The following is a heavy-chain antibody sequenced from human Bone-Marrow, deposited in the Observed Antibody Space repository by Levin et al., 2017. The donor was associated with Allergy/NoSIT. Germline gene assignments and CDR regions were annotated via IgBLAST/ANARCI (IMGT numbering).Heavy chain of an antibody. D-gene: IGHD6-19*01. CDR1: GYSFTSFW. Sequence: KVSCKASGYSFTSFWIVWVRQKSGKGLECMGIIDPSDSETRYSPPFQGQVTMSVDKSINTAYLQWNSLKASDSAVYYCTRQAVIDSEGRVDYWGQGTLVTVSS. V-gene: IGHV5-51*01. CDR3: TRQAVIDSEGRVDY. CDR2: IDPSDSET. J-gene: IGHJ4*02.